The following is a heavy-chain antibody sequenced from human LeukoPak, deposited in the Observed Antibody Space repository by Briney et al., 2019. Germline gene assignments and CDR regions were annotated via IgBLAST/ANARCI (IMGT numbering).Heavy chain of an antibody. Sequence: GGSLRLSCAASGFTFSSYWMNWARQAPGKGLEWVASINHNGNVNYCVDSVKGRFTISRDNAKNSLYLQMSNLRAEDTAVYFCARGGGLDVWGQGATVPVSS. J-gene: IGHJ6*02. CDR1: GFTFSSYW. CDR3: ARGGGLDV. V-gene: IGHV3-7*03. D-gene: IGHD3-16*01. CDR2: INHNGNVN.